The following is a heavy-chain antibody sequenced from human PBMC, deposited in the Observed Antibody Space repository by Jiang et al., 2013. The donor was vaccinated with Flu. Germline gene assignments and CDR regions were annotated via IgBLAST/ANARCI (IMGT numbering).Heavy chain of an antibody. V-gene: IGHV4-38-2*02. Sequence: LLKPSETLSLTCTVSGYSISSGYYWGWIRQPPGKGLEWIGSIYHSGSTYYNPSLKSRVTISLDTSKNQFSLKLSSVTAADTAVYYCATLYYGSGSYSDNFRWGQGTLVTVSS. CDR2: IYHSGST. CDR3: ATLYYGSGSYSDNFR. CDR1: GYSISSGYY. D-gene: IGHD3-10*01. J-gene: IGHJ4*02.